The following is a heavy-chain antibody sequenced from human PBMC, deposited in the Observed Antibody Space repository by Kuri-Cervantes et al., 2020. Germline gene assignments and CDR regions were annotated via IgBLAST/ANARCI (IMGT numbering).Heavy chain of an antibody. D-gene: IGHD1-7*01. Sequence: ASVKVSCKASGYTFTSYDINWVRQATGQGLEWMGWMNPNSGNTGYARKFQGRVTMTRNTSISTAYMELSSLRSEDTAVYYCARSRRVELWKGFDYWGQGTLVTVSS. V-gene: IGHV1-8*01. CDR2: MNPNSGNT. J-gene: IGHJ4*02. CDR1: GYTFTSYD. CDR3: ARSRRVELWKGFDY.